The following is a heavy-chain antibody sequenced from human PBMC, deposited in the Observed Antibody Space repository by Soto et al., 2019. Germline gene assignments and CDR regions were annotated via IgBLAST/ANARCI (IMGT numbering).Heavy chain of an antibody. J-gene: IGHJ4*02. Sequence: GGSLRLSCAASGFAFSSDGMHWVRQAPGNGLECVAVISYDRSNKYYADSVKGRFTISRDHSKNTLYLQMNSLRAEDTTVYYCARERNRRPEVYFDYWGQGTLVTVSS. CDR1: GFAFSSDG. CDR3: ARERNRRPEVYFDY. D-gene: IGHD1-1*01. CDR2: ISYDRSNK. V-gene: IGHV3-30*03.